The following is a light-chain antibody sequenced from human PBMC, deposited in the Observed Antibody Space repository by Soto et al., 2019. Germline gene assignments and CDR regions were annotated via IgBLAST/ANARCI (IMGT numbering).Light chain of an antibody. CDR3: AAWDDSLNGWV. CDR2: NND. J-gene: IGLJ3*02. Sequence: QSVLTQPPSASGTPGQRVTISCSGSSSNIGSNTVNWYQQLPGTAPKLLIYNNDQRPSGVPDRFSGSRSGTSASLATSGLQSEDEADYYCAAWDDSLNGWVFGGGIKLTVL. CDR1: SSNIGSNT. V-gene: IGLV1-44*01.